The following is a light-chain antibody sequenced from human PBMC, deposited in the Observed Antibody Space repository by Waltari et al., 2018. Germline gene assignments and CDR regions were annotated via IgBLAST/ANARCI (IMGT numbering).Light chain of an antibody. CDR1: SSDIGPYNY. Sequence: SALTQPASVSGSPGQSITISCTGTSSDIGPYNYASWYQQHPGKAPELTIYDVNKRPSGVSYRFSGSKSGNTASLTISGLQAEDESDYYCSSYSRITTSVVFGGGTKLTVL. CDR2: DVN. V-gene: IGLV2-14*01. J-gene: IGLJ3*02. CDR3: SSYSRITTSVV.